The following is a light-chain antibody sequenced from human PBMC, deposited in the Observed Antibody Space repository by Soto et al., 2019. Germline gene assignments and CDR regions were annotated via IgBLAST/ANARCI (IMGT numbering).Light chain of an antibody. CDR2: LNSDGSH. CDR1: SGHRSYT. V-gene: IGLV4-69*01. CDR3: QPGGTGVVV. Sequence: QPVLTQSPSASASLGASVKLTCTLSSGHRSYTIAWHQQQPEKGPRYLMKLNSDGSHSKEDGLPDRVSGSSSGAERYLTISIRQSEDEADYYCQPGGTGVVVFGGGTTLTV. J-gene: IGLJ2*01.